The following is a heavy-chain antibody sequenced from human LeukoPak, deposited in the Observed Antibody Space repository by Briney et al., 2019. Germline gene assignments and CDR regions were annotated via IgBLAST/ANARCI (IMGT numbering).Heavy chain of an antibody. Sequence: GGSLRLSCAASGFTFSIYSMNWVRQAPGKGLEWVSSITSSSSYIYYADSVKGRFTISRDNAKNSLFLQMNSLRAEDTAVYYCARAHPSSGARPYNYYYMDVWGKGTTVTVPS. CDR1: GFTFSIYS. V-gene: IGHV3-21*01. J-gene: IGHJ6*03. CDR3: ARAHPSSGARPYNYYYMDV. CDR2: ITSSSSYI. D-gene: IGHD3-22*01.